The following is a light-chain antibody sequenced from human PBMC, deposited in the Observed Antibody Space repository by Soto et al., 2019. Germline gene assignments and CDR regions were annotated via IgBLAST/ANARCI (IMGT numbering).Light chain of an antibody. J-gene: IGKJ2*01. Sequence: EIVLTQSPGTLSLSPGERATLSCRAGQTVTSNYLAWYQQKPGQAPRLLIYGASFRATGIPDRFSGSGSGTDFTLTINRLEPEDFAVYYCQQYGISPYTFGPGTKLESK. CDR3: QQYGISPYT. V-gene: IGKV3-20*01. CDR2: GAS. CDR1: QTVTSNY.